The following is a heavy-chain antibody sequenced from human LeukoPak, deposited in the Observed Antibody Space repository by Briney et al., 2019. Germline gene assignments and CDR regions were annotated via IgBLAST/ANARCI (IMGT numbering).Heavy chain of an antibody. CDR3: ATRKGNYMDV. D-gene: IGHD6-13*01. J-gene: IGHJ6*03. CDR2: IRSDGRDK. V-gene: IGHV3-30*02. CDR1: GFTFSSYD. Sequence: PGGSLRLSCAASGFTFSSYDIHWVRQAPGKGLEGVALIRSDGRDKYYADSVKGRFTISRDNSKNTLYLQMNSLRAEDTAVYYCATRKGNYMDVWGKGTTVTVSS.